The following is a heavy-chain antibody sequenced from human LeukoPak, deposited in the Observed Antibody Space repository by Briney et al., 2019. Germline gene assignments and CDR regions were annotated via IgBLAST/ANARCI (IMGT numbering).Heavy chain of an antibody. J-gene: IGHJ4*02. Sequence: ASETLSLTCTVSGGSISNYYWNWIRQTPGKGLEWIGYVYYTGSTNYNPSLKSRVTIPLDTSKNQFSLKLSSVTAADTAVYYCARGYCSGGSCFWFDFWGQGTLVTVSS. CDR1: GGSISNYY. CDR3: ARGYCSGGSCFWFDF. CDR2: VYYTGST. V-gene: IGHV4-59*08. D-gene: IGHD2-15*01.